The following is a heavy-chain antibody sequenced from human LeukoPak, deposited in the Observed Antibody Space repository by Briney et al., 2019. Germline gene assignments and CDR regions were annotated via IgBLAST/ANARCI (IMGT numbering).Heavy chain of an antibody. J-gene: IGHJ4*02. CDR2: INSDGSST. CDR3: ARGLWYPSDY. V-gene: IGHV3-74*01. CDR1: GFTFSSYW. Sequence: QPGGSLRLSCAASGFTFSSYWMHWVRQAPEKGLVWVSRINSDGSSTSYADSVKGRFTISRDNAKNTLYLQMNSLRAEDTAVYYCARGLWYPSDYWGQGTLVTVSS. D-gene: IGHD6-13*01.